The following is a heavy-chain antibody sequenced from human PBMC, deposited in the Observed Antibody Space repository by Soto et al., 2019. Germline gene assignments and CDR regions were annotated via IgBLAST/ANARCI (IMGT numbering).Heavy chain of an antibody. CDR1: GFIFQNFG. J-gene: IGHJ4*02. V-gene: IGHV3-30*18. CDR2: VSSDGGRR. CDR3: AKSWNLDFSATWYAPGC. D-gene: IGHD6-13*01. Sequence: GGSLRLSCEASGFIFQNFGMHWVRQAPGKGLEWLGVVSSDGGRRYYAASVRGRLNISRDNPKNTLHRQLDRLSADDTAVYYCAKSWNLDFSATWYAPGCWGQGPLVT.